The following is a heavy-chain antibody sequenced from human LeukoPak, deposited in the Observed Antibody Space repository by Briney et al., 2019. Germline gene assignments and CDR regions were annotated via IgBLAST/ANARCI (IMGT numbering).Heavy chain of an antibody. CDR3: GNQCSGGICPEN. CDR2: IGQDGSVK. V-gene: IGHV3-7*01. J-gene: IGHJ4*02. Sequence: GGSLRLSCAASGFRFTSYWMTWVRQAPGKGLAWVGNIGQDGSVKNYADSVKGRFTISRDNAKNSVFLQMNILRPEDTAFYYCGNQCSGGICPENWGRGTLVTVSS. D-gene: IGHD2-15*01. CDR1: GFRFTSYW.